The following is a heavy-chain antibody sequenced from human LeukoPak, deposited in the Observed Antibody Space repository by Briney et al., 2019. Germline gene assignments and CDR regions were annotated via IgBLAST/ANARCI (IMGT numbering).Heavy chain of an antibody. CDR1: GFTFSSYS. Sequence: GGSLRLSCAASGFTFSSYSMNWVCQAPGKGLEWVSSISSSSSYIYYADSVKGRFTISRDNAKNSLYLQMNSLRAEDTAVYYCARGGSGYDAFDYWGQGTLVTVSS. CDR3: ARGGSGYDAFDY. V-gene: IGHV3-21*01. J-gene: IGHJ4*02. D-gene: IGHD3-22*01. CDR2: ISSSSSYI.